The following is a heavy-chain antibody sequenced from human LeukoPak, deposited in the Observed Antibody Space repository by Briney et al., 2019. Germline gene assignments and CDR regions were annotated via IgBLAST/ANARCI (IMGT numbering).Heavy chain of an antibody. Sequence: PGGSRRLSCAASGFTFRNFEMNWVRQAPGKGLEWISYISTSGRTIFDADSVKGRFIISRDNAKNSLYLQMNSLRAEDTAVYYCARDKGHSTLDAFDIWGQGTLVSVSS. CDR3: ARDKGHSTLDAFDI. D-gene: IGHD6-13*01. J-gene: IGHJ3*02. CDR1: GFTFRNFE. CDR2: ISTSGRTI. V-gene: IGHV3-48*03.